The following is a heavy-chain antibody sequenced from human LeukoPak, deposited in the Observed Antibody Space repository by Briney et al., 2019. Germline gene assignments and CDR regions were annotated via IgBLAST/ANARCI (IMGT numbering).Heavy chain of an antibody. CDR2: NNPNSGGT. V-gene: IGHV1-2*06. Sequence: ASVKVSCKASGYTFTGYYMHWVRQAPGQGLEWMGRNNPNSGGTNYAQKFQGRVTMTRDTSISTAYMELSRLRSDDTAVYYCAREDEYCTNGVCYLHFDYWGQGTLVTVSS. CDR3: AREDEYCTNGVCYLHFDY. CDR1: GYTFTGYY. J-gene: IGHJ4*02. D-gene: IGHD2-8*01.